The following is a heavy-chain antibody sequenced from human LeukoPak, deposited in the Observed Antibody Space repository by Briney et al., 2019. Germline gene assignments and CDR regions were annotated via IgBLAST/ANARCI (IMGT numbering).Heavy chain of an antibody. CDR2: INAGNGNT. Sequence: ASVKVSCKASGYTFTSYAMHWVRQAPGQRLEWMGWINAGNGNTKYSQKFQGRVTITADESTSTAYMELSSLRSEDTAVYYCARVRSSSFRYFDYWGQGTLVTVSS. CDR3: ARVRSSSFRYFDY. CDR1: GYTFTSYA. J-gene: IGHJ4*02. V-gene: IGHV1-3*01. D-gene: IGHD6-13*01.